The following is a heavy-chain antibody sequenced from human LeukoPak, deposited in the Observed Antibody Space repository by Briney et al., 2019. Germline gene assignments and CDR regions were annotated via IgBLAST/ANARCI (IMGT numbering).Heavy chain of an antibody. CDR1: GFTFISYG. Sequence: QPGESLKISCEASGFTFISYGMSWVRQAPGKGLEWVSTISNTAYNTYYADSVKGRFTISRDNSANTVSLQMNSLRAEDTALYYCAKHSGSYFIYYVDSWGQGTQVTVSS. CDR2: ISNTAYNT. V-gene: IGHV3-23*01. D-gene: IGHD1-26*01. CDR3: AKHSGSYFIYYVDS. J-gene: IGHJ4*02.